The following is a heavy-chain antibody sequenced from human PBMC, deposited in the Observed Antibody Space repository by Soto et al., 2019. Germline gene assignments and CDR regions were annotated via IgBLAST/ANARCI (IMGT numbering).Heavy chain of an antibody. V-gene: IGHV4-59*01. Sequence: QVQLQESGPGLVKPSETLSLTCTVSGGSISSYYWSWIRQPPGKGLEWIGYIYYTGSTNYNPSLKSRVTISVDTSKNQFSLQLSSVTAADTSVYYCANFHWYFDLWGRGTLVTVSS. CDR3: ANFHWYFDL. J-gene: IGHJ2*01. CDR1: GGSISSYY. CDR2: IYYTGST.